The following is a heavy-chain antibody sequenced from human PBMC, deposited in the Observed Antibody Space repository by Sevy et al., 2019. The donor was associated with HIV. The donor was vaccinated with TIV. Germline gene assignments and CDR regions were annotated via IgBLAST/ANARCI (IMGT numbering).Heavy chain of an antibody. V-gene: IGHV1-8*01. CDR2: INPNSGKT. CDR3: VRAMRDGSGWYGPTY. CDR1: GYTFTSSE. J-gene: IGHJ4*02. Sequence: ASVKVSCKASGYTFTSSEVNWVRQAPGQGLEWMGWINPNSGKTGYAQKLQGRVTMTRDTSVSKVFMELSSLTSEDTATYYCVRAMRDGSGWYGPTYWGQGTLVTVSS. D-gene: IGHD6-19*01.